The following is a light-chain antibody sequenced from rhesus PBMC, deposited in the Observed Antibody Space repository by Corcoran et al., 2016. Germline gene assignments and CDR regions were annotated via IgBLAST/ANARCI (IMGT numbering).Light chain of an antibody. J-gene: IGKJ1*01. CDR1: QSIGRW. Sequence: DIQMTQSPSSLSASVGDTVTITCRASQSIGRWLDWYQQKPGKTPKLLIYKAASLQSGIPSRFSGRGSGTDFILTISSLQPEDYAIYYCQQHSTDPWTFGQGTKVEIK. CDR3: QQHSTDPWT. CDR2: KAA. V-gene: IGKV1-22*01.